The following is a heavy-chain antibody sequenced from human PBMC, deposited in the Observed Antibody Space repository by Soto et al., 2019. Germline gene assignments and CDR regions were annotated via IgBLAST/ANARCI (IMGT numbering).Heavy chain of an antibody. V-gene: IGHV4-59*01. CDR2: IFYSGST. Sequence: QVQLQESGPGLVKPSETLSLTCTVSGGSISSYYWSWIRQPPGKGLEWIGFIFYSGSTSYNPSPKGRVTISIVTSDYPFSLKLNSVTAADTAVYYCASMIRDPVLSFDSWGQGTLVAVSS. J-gene: IGHJ5*01. CDR1: GGSISSYY. D-gene: IGHD3-16*01. CDR3: ASMIRDPVLSFDS.